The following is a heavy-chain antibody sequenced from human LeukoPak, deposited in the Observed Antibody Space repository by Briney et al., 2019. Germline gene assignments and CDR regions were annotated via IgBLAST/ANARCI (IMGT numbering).Heavy chain of an antibody. V-gene: IGHV1-69*06. D-gene: IGHD3-22*01. Sequence: GASVKVSCKASGGTFISYAISWVRQAPGQGLEWMGGIIPIFGTANYAQKFQGRVTITADKSTSTAYMELSSLRSEDTAVYYCARDDRGFYYYDSSAYHFDYWGQGTLVTVSS. CDR1: GGTFISYA. J-gene: IGHJ4*02. CDR2: IIPIFGTA. CDR3: ARDDRGFYYYDSSAYHFDY.